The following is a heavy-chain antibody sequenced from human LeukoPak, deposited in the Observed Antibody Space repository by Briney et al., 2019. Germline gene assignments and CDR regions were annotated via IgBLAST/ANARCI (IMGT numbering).Heavy chain of an antibody. Sequence: GGSLRLSCAASGFTFSDYDMSWIRQAPGKGLEWVSYISSSGSTIYYADSVKGRFTISRDNAKNSLYLQMNSLRAEDTAVYYCARVSLTMVRGVINPLIDYWGQGTLVTVSS. CDR3: ARVSLTMVRGVINPLIDY. CDR1: GFTFSDYD. J-gene: IGHJ4*02. V-gene: IGHV3-11*04. D-gene: IGHD3-10*01. CDR2: ISSSGSTI.